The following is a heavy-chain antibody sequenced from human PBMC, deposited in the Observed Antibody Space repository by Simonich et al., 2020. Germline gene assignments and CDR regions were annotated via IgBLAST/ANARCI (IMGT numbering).Heavy chain of an antibody. V-gene: IGHV4-34*01. CDR3: ARGLRVAAAGTAFQH. J-gene: IGHJ1*01. CDR1: GGSFSGYY. D-gene: IGHD6-13*01. Sequence: QVPLQQWGAGLLKPSETLSLTCAVYGGSFSGYYWSWFRQPPGKGLGWIGEINHSGSNNYNPALKSRGTISVDTSKNQFSLKRSSVTAADTAVYYCARGLRVAAAGTAFQHWGQGTLVTVSS. CDR2: INHSGSN.